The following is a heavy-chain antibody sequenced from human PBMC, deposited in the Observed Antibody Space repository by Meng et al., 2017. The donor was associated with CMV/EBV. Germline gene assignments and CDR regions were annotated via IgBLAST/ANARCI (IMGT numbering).Heavy chain of an antibody. Sequence: GESLKISCAASGFTVSSNYMSWVRQAPGKGLEWVSVIYSGGSTYYADSVKGQFTISRDNSKNTLYLQMNSLRAEDTAVYYCAREVVPDYWGQGTLVTVSS. J-gene: IGHJ4*02. CDR1: GFTVSSNY. CDR2: IYSGGST. CDR3: AREVVPDY. V-gene: IGHV3-66*02. D-gene: IGHD2-2*01.